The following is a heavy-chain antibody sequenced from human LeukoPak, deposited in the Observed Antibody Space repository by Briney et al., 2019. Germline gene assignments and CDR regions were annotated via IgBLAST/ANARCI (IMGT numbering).Heavy chain of an antibody. Sequence: PGRSLRLSCAASGFTFGSYAMHWVRQAPGKGLEWVAVISYDGRSQYYADSVKGRFTVTRDDSRKTLYLQMNSLRADDTAVYYCAKDRSFTWSFDYWGQGTLVTVSS. CDR1: GFTFGSYA. J-gene: IGHJ4*02. CDR3: AKDRSFTWSFDY. V-gene: IGHV3-30*04. D-gene: IGHD2-8*02. CDR2: ISYDGRSQ.